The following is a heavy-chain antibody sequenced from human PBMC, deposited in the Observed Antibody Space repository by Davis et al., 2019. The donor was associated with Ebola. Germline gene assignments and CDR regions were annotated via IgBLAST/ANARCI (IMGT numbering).Heavy chain of an antibody. J-gene: IGHJ4*02. V-gene: IGHV3-53*04. Sequence: GESLKISCAASGFTVSSNYMSWVRQAPGKGLEWVSVIYSGGSTYYADSVKGRFTISRHNSKNTLYLQMNSLRAEDTAVYYCAKDRGMLWGQGTLVTVSS. CDR3: AKDRGML. D-gene: IGHD2-8*01. CDR1: GFTVSSNY. CDR2: IYSGGST.